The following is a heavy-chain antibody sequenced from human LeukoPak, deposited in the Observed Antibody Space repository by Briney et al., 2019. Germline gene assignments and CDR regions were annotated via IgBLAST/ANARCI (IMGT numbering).Heavy chain of an antibody. CDR1: GYTFTTHD. CDR2: INPNSGGT. D-gene: IGHD3-10*01. J-gene: IGHJ4*02. V-gene: IGHV1-2*04. Sequence: ASVKVSCKASGYTFTTHDINWVRQAPGQGLEWMGWINPNSGGTNYAQKFQGWVTMTRDTSISTAYMELSRLRSDDTAVYYCARESSGQYYFDYWGQGTLVTVSS. CDR3: ARESSGQYYFDY.